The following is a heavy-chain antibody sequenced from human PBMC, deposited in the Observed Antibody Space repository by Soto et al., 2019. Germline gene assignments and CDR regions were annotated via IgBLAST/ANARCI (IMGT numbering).Heavy chain of an antibody. CDR3: ARGGYCSSTSCSGLDY. J-gene: IGHJ4*02. D-gene: IGHD2-2*01. V-gene: IGHV1-69*13. Sequence: ASVKVSCKASGGTFSSYAISWVRQAPGQGLEWMGGIIPIFGTANYAQKFQGRVTITADESTSTAYMELSSLRSEDTAVYYCARGGYCSSTSCSGLDYWGQGTLVTVSS. CDR1: GGTFSSYA. CDR2: IIPIFGTA.